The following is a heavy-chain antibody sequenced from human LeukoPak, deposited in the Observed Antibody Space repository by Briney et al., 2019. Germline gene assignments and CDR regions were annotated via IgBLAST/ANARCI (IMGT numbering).Heavy chain of an antibody. CDR1: GDSTFANNVA. D-gene: IGHD6-6*01. V-gene: IGHV6-1*01. CDR2: TYYRSKWSF. Sequence: SQTLSLTCAISGDSTFANNVAWNWIRQSPSRGLEWLGRTYYRSKWSFDYAVSVKSRITINADTSKNQFSLQLSSVTPEDTAVYYCARGKYTSFDNWGQGTLVTVSS. CDR3: ARGKYTSFDN. J-gene: IGHJ4*02.